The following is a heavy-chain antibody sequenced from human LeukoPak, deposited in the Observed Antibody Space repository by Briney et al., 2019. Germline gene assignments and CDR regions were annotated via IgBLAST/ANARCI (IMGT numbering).Heavy chain of an antibody. D-gene: IGHD2-2*02. CDR2: SHYSGTT. CDR3: ARLSGAPVRHPIYHFDY. Sequence: SETLSLTCTVSGVSISNYYWNWMRQSPGKGLEWIGYSHYSGTTNYNPSLNSRVTMSVDTSKSQFSLKLSSVSAADTAMYYCARLSGAPVRHPIYHFDYWGQGTLVTVSS. V-gene: IGHV4-59*01. J-gene: IGHJ4*02. CDR1: GVSISNYY.